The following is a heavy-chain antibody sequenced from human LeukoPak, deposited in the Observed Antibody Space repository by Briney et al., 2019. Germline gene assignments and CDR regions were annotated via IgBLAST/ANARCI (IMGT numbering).Heavy chain of an antibody. CDR2: ISYDGSNK. D-gene: IGHD5-18*01. CDR3: ARARSSYGYGDAFDI. V-gene: IGHV3-30*19. CDR1: AFIFSSYG. Sequence: PGGSLRLSCAASAFIFSSYGMHWVRQAPGKGLEWVAVISYDGSNKYYADSVKGRFTISRDNSKNTLYLQMNSLRAEDTAVYYCARARSSYGYGDAFDIWGQGTMVTVSS. J-gene: IGHJ3*02.